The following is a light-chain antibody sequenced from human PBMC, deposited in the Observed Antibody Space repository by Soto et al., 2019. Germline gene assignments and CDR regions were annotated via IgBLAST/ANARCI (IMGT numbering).Light chain of an antibody. J-gene: IGKJ1*01. CDR2: AAS. Sequence: DIQMTQSPSSLSASVGDRVTITCRASQSISSYLNWYQQKPGKAPKLLIYAASSLQSGVPSRFSGRGSGTEFNLTISSLQPEDFATYYCQQSYSTPWTFGQGTKVEIK. CDR1: QSISSY. CDR3: QQSYSTPWT. V-gene: IGKV1-39*01.